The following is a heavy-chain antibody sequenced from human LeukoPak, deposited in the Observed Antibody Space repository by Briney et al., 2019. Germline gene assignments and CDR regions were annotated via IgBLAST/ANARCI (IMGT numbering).Heavy chain of an antibody. V-gene: IGHV4-34*01. CDR1: GGSFSGYY. J-gene: IGHJ4*02. D-gene: IGHD3-3*01. CDR2: INHSGST. CDR3: ARSRVWSGFSFDY. Sequence: SETLSLTCAVYGGSFSGYYWSWIRQPPGKGREWIGEINHSGSTNYNPSLKSRVTISVDTSKKQFSLKLSSVTAADTAVYYCARSRVWSGFSFDYWGQGTLVTVSS.